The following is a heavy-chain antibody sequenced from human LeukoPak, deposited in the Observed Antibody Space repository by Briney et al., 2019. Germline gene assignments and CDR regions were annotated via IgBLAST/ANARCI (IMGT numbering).Heavy chain of an antibody. Sequence: GGSLRLSCAASGFTFSSYSMNWVRQAPGKGLEWVSSISSSISYMYYAYSAKGRFTTARDNAKNTLYLQMNSLRAEDTAVYYCARNPPYYDSSGEGAWGQGTLVTVSS. D-gene: IGHD3-22*01. CDR1: GFTFSSYS. CDR2: ISSSISYM. J-gene: IGHJ5*02. CDR3: ARNPPYYDSSGEGA. V-gene: IGHV3-21*01.